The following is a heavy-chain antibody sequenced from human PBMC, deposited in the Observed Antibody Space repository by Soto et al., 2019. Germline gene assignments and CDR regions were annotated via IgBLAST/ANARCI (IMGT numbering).Heavy chain of an antibody. CDR3: VRDQRATVDRGGYYYYHMDV. J-gene: IGHJ6*02. Sequence: QVQLQESGPGLVKPSQTLSLTCTVSGGSISSGGCYWSWIRQHPGKGLEWIGHIYYSGTNYYNPSLESRVAMSIDTSKNQFFLKLSSVTAADTAVYYCVRDQRATVDRGGYYYYHMDVWGQGTTVTVSS. D-gene: IGHD4-17*01. CDR1: GGSISSGGCY. V-gene: IGHV4-31*03. CDR2: IYYSGTN.